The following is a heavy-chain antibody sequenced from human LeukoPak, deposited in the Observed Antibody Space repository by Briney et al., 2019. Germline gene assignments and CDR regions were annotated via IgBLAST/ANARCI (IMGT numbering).Heavy chain of an antibody. CDR3: ARVPGGGYGSGSYSWCDP. V-gene: IGHV4-30-2*01. CDR2: IYHSGST. J-gene: IGHJ5*02. CDR1: GGSISSGGYS. D-gene: IGHD3-10*01. Sequence: SQTLSLTCAVSGGSISSGGYSWSWIRQPPGKGLEWIGYIYHSGSTYYNPSLKSRVTISVDRSKNQFSLKLSSVTAADTAVYYCARVPGGGYGSGSYSWCDPWGQGTLVTVSS.